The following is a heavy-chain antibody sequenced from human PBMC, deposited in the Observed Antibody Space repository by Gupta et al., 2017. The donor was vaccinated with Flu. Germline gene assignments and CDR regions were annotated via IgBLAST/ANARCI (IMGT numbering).Heavy chain of an antibody. CDR3: ARGSFSGSYYGSEYFQH. J-gene: IGHJ1*01. CDR1: GFTFSSSW. V-gene: IGHV3-74*01. Sequence: EVQVVESGGGLVQPGGSMRLYCAASGFTFSSSWMHWVRQAPGKGLVWVSRINSDGSITTYADSVKGRFTISRDNAKNTLYLQMNSLRAEDTAIYYCARGSFSGSYYGSEYFQHWGQGTLVTVSS. D-gene: IGHD1-26*01. CDR2: INSDGSIT.